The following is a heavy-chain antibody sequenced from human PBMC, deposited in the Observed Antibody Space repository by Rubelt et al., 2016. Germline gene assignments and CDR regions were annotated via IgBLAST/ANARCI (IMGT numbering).Heavy chain of an antibody. D-gene: IGHD1-1*01. CDR1: GYTFTSYA. CDR3: ARGLQRYNSPYNWFDP. CDR2: INAGNGNK. Sequence: QVQLVQSGAEVKKPGASVKVSCKASGYTFTSYAMHWVRQAPGQRLEWMGWINAGNGNKKYSQKFQGRVTITRETAASTAYMELSSLRSEDTAVYYCARGLQRYNSPYNWFDPWGQGTLVTVSS. J-gene: IGHJ5*02. V-gene: IGHV1-3*01.